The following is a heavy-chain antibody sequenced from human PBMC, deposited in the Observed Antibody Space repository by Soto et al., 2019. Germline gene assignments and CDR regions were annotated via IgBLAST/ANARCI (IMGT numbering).Heavy chain of an antibody. D-gene: IGHD1-26*01. Sequence: SETLSLTCAVYGGSFSGYYWSWIRQPPGKGLEWIGEINHSGSTNYNPSLKSRVTISVDTSKNQFSLKLSSVTAADTAVYYCAREQRSATKTTYNWFDPWGQGTLVTVS. V-gene: IGHV4-34*01. CDR3: AREQRSATKTTYNWFDP. CDR2: INHSGST. J-gene: IGHJ5*02. CDR1: GGSFSGYY.